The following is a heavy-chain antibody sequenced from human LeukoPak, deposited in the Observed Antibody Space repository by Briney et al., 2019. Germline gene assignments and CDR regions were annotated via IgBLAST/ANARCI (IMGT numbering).Heavy chain of an antibody. Sequence: GGSLRLSCAASGFTFSSYAMTWVRQAPGKGLEWVSTISGSGDSTYYADSVKGRFTISRDNSKNTLYLQMNSLRAEDTAVYYCAKERAVVPRGGMDVWGQGTTVTVSS. CDR1: GFTFSSYA. D-gene: IGHD2-2*01. CDR3: AKERAVVPRGGMDV. V-gene: IGHV3-23*01. CDR2: ISGSGDST. J-gene: IGHJ6*02.